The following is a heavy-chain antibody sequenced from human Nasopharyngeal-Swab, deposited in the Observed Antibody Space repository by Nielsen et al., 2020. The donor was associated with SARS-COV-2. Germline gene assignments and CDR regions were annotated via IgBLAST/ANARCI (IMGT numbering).Heavy chain of an antibody. CDR2: INAGNGNT. D-gene: IGHD6-13*01. Sequence: WVRQAPGQRLEWIGWINAGNGNTKYSQKFQGRVTITKDTSASTAYMELSSLRSEDTAVYYCARDPGAAAGLHYYYYYGMDVWGQGTTVTVSS. CDR3: ARDPGAAAGLHYYYYYGMDV. J-gene: IGHJ6*02. V-gene: IGHV1-3*01.